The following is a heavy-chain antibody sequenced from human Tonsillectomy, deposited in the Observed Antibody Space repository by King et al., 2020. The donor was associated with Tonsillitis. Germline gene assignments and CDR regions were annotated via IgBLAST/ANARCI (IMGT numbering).Heavy chain of an antibody. CDR3: ARYVSGSFDY. CDR2: LSSSGTI. D-gene: IGHD1-26*01. CDR1: GGSISSTDHF. Sequence: QLQESGPGVVKPSETLSLTCTVSGGSISSTDHFWAWIRQPPGKGLEWIGDLSSSGTIFYNPSLKSRITISGGTSENRFSLKLTSVTAADTAVYFCARYVSGSFDYWGQGALVTVSS. J-gene: IGHJ4*02. V-gene: IGHV4-39*01.